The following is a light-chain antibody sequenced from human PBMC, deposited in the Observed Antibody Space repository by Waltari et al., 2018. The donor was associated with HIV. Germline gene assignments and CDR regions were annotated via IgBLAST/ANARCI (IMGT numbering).Light chain of an antibody. CDR3: QQYYSTPPA. Sequence: DIVMTQSPDSLAVSLCERATINCKSSQSVLYTSNNKNYLAWYQQKPEQPPKLLIYWASTRESGVPDRFSGSGSGTDFTLTISSLQAEDVAVYYCQQYYSTPPAFGGGTKVEIK. CDR2: WAS. J-gene: IGKJ4*01. V-gene: IGKV4-1*01. CDR1: QSVLYTSNNKNY.